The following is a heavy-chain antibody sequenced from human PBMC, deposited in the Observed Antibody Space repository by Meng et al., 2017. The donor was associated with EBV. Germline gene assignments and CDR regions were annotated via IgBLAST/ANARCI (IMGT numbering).Heavy chain of an antibody. CDR2: FLPRLGAP. J-gene: IGHJ4*02. V-gene: IGHV1-69*01. D-gene: IGHD3-10*01. Sequence: QVQLLQSAAEVKKPGSSVKASCKTSGGPFRYYAISWVRQDPGQGLEWLGGFLPRLGAPNYAQKFHGRVKITADESTSTHYMDLSSLRSEDTAIYYCASESGRGYTPDYWGQGTLVTVSS. CDR3: ASESGRGYTPDY. CDR1: GGPFRYYA.